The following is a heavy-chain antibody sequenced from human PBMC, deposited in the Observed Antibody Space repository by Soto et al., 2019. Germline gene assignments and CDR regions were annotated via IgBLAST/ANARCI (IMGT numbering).Heavy chain of an antibody. Sequence: EVQLEESGGALVQPGRSLRLSCAASGFTFDDYAMYWVRQVLGKGLEWVSSISWNSGNIGYADSVKGRVTTSRDNAKNSLYLQMNSLRPEDTALYYCVRSKGGYTYGTPFDYWGQGTLVTVSS. V-gene: IGHV3-9*01. D-gene: IGHD5-18*01. CDR2: ISWNSGNI. J-gene: IGHJ4*02. CDR3: VRSKGGYTYGTPFDY. CDR1: GFTFDDYA.